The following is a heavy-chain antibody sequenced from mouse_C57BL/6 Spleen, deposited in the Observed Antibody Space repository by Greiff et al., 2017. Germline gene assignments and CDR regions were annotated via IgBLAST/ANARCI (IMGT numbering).Heavy chain of an antibody. CDR2: IYPGDGDT. CDR3: ARLGPYWYFDV. Sequence: QVQLQQSGPELVKPGASVKISCKASGYAFSSSWMNWVKQRPGKGLEWIGRIYPGDGDTNYNGKFKGKATLTVDKSSSTAYMQLSSLTSEDSAVYFCARLGPYWYFDVWGTGTTVTVSS. J-gene: IGHJ1*03. CDR1: GYAFSSSW. V-gene: IGHV1-82*01.